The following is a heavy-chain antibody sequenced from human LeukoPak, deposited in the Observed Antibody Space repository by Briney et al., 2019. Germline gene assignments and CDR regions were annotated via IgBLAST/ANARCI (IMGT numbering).Heavy chain of an antibody. CDR1: GFTFSSYS. CDR2: IYSGGGT. J-gene: IGHJ4*02. D-gene: IGHD3-10*01. CDR3: ARDYYYGFYY. Sequence: PGGSLRLSCAASGFTFSSYSMNWVRQAPGKGLKWVSVIYSGGGTYYADSVKGRFTISRDNAKNSLYLQMSSLRDEDTAMYYRARDYYYGFYYWGRGTLVTVSS. V-gene: IGHV3-66*01.